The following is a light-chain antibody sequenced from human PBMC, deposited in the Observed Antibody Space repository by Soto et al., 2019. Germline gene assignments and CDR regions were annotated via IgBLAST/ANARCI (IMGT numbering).Light chain of an antibody. CDR2: DAS. CDR3: QKYNDWWT. J-gene: IGKJ1*01. CDR1: QSVSSN. Sequence: EIAMTQSPDTLSVSPGERATLSCRASQSVSSNLAWYQQKPGQAPRLLIYDASTRATATPARFSGSGSGTDFILTISSLQSEDFAVYYCQKYNDWWTFGQGTKVDIK. V-gene: IGKV3-15*01.